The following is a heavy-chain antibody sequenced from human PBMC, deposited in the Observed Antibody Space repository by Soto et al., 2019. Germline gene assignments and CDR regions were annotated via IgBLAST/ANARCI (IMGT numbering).Heavy chain of an antibody. CDR3: ARRYGVAFDI. Sequence: QVQLQESGPGLVKPSETLSLTCTVSGGSISSYYWSWIRQPPGKGLEWIGYIYYSGSTNYNPSLKGRVTLSVDTSKTQFSLKLSSVTAADTAVYYCARRYGVAFDIWGQGTMVTVSS. CDR1: GGSISSYY. J-gene: IGHJ3*02. D-gene: IGHD3-10*01. V-gene: IGHV4-59*08. CDR2: IYYSGST.